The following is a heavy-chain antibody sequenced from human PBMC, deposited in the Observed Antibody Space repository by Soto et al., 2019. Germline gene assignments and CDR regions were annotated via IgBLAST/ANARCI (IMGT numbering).Heavy chain of an antibody. D-gene: IGHD3-22*01. V-gene: IGHV4-61*01. Sequence: QVQLQESGPGLVKPSETLSLTCTVSGGSVSSSSYYWSWIRQPPGKGLECIGYIYNSGSTIYNPSLKSRVTISIDTSRNQFSLKLSSVTAADTAVYYCARGGRFYDSSNYYYVPNWFDPWGQGTLVSVSS. CDR3: ARGGRFYDSSNYYYVPNWFDP. J-gene: IGHJ5*02. CDR2: IYNSGST. CDR1: GGSVSSSSYY.